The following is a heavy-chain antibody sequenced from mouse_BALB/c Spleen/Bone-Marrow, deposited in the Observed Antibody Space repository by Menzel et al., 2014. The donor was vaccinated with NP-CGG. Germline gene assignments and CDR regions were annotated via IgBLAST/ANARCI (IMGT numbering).Heavy chain of an antibody. V-gene: IGHV1-4*01. D-gene: IGHD2-4*01. CDR1: GYTFTSYT. J-gene: IGHJ3*01. CDR2: INPSSGYT. CDR3: ARFFYDYDGPWLAY. Sequence: VKVVESGAELARPGASVKMSCKASGYTFTSYTMHWVKQRPGQGLEWIGYINPSSGYTNYNQKFKDKATLTADKSSSTAYMQLSSLTSEDSAVYYCARFFYDYDGPWLAYWGQGTLVTVSA.